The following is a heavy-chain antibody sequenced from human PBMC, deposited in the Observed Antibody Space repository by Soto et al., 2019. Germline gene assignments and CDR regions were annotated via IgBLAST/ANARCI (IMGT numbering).Heavy chain of an antibody. Sequence: QVQLVESGGGVVQPGRSLRLSCAASGFTFSSYAMHWVRQAPGKGLEWVAVISYDGSNKYYADSVKGRFTISRDNSKNPLYLQMNSLRAEDTAVYYCARDPWFISGIAAAGTGWFDPWGQGTLVTVSS. CDR2: ISYDGSNK. J-gene: IGHJ5*02. D-gene: IGHD6-13*01. V-gene: IGHV3-30-3*01. CDR1: GFTFSSYA. CDR3: ARDPWFISGIAAAGTGWFDP.